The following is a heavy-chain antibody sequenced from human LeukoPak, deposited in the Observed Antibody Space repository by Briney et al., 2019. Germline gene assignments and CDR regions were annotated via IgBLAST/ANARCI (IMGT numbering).Heavy chain of an antibody. CDR2: IGLASGFV. Sequence: GGSLRLSCAASGFTFSDYSMNWVRRAPGRGLEWISYIGLASGFVSYADSVKGRFSISSDTARNSVYLRMSSLRAEDTAVYYCARDHNWAFDSWGQGTLVTVSS. V-gene: IGHV3-21*05. D-gene: IGHD1-20*01. CDR1: GFTFSDYS. J-gene: IGHJ4*02. CDR3: ARDHNWAFDS.